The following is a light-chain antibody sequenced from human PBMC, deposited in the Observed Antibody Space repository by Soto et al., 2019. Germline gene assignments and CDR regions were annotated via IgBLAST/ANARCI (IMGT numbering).Light chain of an antibody. J-gene: IGKJ1*01. CDR3: QQYGSSPRT. V-gene: IGKV3-20*01. Sequence: EIVLTQSPGTLSLSPGERVTLSCRASRSVSGSYLAWYQQKPGQAPRVLIYSASLRATGIPDRFSGSGSGTDFSLTINRLEPEDFAVYYCQQYGSSPRTFGQGTKVDIK. CDR1: RSVSGSY. CDR2: SAS.